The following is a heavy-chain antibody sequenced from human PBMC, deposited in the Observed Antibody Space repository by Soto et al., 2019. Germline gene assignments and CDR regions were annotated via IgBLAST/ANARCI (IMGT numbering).Heavy chain of an antibody. Sequence: GGSLRLSCAASGFTVSSNYMTWVRQAPGKGLEWVSVTYSGGSTYYADSVKGRFTISRDNSKNTLYLQMNSLRAEDTAVYYCARGLRLPNYMDVWGKGTTVTVSS. CDR3: ARGLRLPNYMDV. J-gene: IGHJ6*03. V-gene: IGHV3-66*01. CDR2: TYSGGST. D-gene: IGHD4-17*01. CDR1: GFTVSSNY.